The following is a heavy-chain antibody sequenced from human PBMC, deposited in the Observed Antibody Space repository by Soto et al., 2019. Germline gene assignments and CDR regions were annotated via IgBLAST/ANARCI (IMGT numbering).Heavy chain of an antibody. D-gene: IGHD3-9*01. Sequence: GASVKVSCKASGYTFTSYYMHWVRQAPGQGLEWMGIINPSGGSTSYAQKFQGRVTMTRDTPTSTVYMELSSLRSEDTAVYYCARDRHDILTGYPDAFDIWGQGTMVTVSS. V-gene: IGHV1-46*01. J-gene: IGHJ3*02. CDR1: GYTFTSYY. CDR2: INPSGGST. CDR3: ARDRHDILTGYPDAFDI.